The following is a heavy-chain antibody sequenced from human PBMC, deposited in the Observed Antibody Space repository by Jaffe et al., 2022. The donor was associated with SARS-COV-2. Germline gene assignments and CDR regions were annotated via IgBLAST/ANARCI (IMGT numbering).Heavy chain of an antibody. D-gene: IGHD3-22*01. CDR2: ISGGGDTT. V-gene: IGHV3-23*04. Sequence: QLVESGGALVQPGGSLRLSCVTSGFIFSNYAMTWVRQAPGKGLEWVSAISGGGDTTHYADPVKGRFTISRDKSKSTVYLQISRLRAEDTAVYFCAKGFYYYESSGFLNSFDYWGQGTLVTVSS. CDR1: GFIFSNYA. J-gene: IGHJ4*02. CDR3: AKGFYYYESSGFLNSFDY.